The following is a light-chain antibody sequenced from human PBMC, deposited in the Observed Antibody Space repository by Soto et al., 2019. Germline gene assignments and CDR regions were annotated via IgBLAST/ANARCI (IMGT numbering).Light chain of an antibody. CDR3: SSYTRSSTLV. Sequence: QSALTQPASVSGSPGQSITISCTGTSSDVGGYNYVSWYQQHPGKAPKLMIYDVSNRPSGVSNRFSGSKSGNTASLTISGLQAEDEADYYSSSYTRSSTLVFGGGTKVTVL. J-gene: IGLJ2*01. CDR2: DVS. V-gene: IGLV2-14*01. CDR1: SSDVGGYNY.